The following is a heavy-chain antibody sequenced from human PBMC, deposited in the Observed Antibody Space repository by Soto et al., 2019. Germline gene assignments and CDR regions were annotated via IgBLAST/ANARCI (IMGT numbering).Heavy chain of an antibody. CDR1: GFTVSTNY. V-gene: IGHV3-66*01. D-gene: IGHD2-15*01. J-gene: IGHJ4*02. CDR3: ARVMPYCSGGSCHSVDY. CDR2: IHIGGGT. Sequence: EVHLVESGGGLVQPGESLKLSCVVSGFTVSTNYMTWXXXXXXXXXXXXSGIHIGGGTYYADSVDGRITISRDNSENTLYLQINNLRTEDTAVXYCARVMPYCSGGSCHSVDYWGQGTLVNVSS.